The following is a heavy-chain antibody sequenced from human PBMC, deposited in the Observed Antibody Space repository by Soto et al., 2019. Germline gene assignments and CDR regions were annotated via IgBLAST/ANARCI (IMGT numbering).Heavy chain of an antibody. D-gene: IGHD1-1*01. CDR1: GYAFTTYG. CDR3: ARGRYGDY. J-gene: IGHJ4*02. Sequence: QVHLVQSGAEVKKPGASVTVSCQGSGYAFTTYGLTWVRQAPGQGLEWMGWISAHNGNTNYAQKLQGRVTVTRDTSTSTAYMELRSLRYDDTAVYYCARGRYGDYWGQGALVTVSS. V-gene: IGHV1-18*01. CDR2: ISAHNGNT.